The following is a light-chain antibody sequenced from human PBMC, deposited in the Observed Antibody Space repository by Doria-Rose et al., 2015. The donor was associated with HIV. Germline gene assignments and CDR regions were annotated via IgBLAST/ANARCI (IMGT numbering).Light chain of an antibody. CDR3: QSADSSGTYV. CDR1: ALPKQY. CDR2: KDS. V-gene: IGLV3-25*03. Sequence: LAQPPSVSVSPGQTARITCSGDALPKQYAYWYQQKPGQAPVLVIYKDSERPSGIPERFSGSSSGTTVTLTISGVQAEDEADYYCQSADSSGTYVFGTGTKVTVL. J-gene: IGLJ1*01.